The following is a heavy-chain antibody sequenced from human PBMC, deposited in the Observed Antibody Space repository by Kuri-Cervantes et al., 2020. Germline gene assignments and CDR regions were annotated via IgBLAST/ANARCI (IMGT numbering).Heavy chain of an antibody. D-gene: IGHD2-8*01. CDR2: INHSGST. CDR1: GGSFSGYY. V-gene: IGHV4-34*01. J-gene: IGHJ4*02. Sequence: GSLRLSCAVYGGSFSGYYWSWIRQPPGKGLEWIGEINHSGSTNYNPSLKSRVTISVDTSKNQFSLKLSSVTAADTAVYYCARQRGDTNGWGIDYWGQGTLVTVSS. CDR3: ARQRGDTNGWGIDY.